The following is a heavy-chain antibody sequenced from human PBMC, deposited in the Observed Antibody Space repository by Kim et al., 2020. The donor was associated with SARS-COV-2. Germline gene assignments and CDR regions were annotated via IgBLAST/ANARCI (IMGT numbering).Heavy chain of an antibody. CDR2: INAGNGNT. CDR1: GYTFTSYA. V-gene: IGHV1-3*01. J-gene: IGHJ6*02. CDR3: ARVEARYYYYGMDV. Sequence: ASVKVSCKASGYTFTSYAMHWVRQAPGQRLEWMGWINAGNGNTKYSQKFQGRVTITRDTSASTAYMELSSLRSEDTAVYYCARVEARYYYYGMDVWGQGTTVTVSS.